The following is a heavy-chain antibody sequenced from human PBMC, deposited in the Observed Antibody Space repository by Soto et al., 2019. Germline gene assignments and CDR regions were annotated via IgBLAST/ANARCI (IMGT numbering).Heavy chain of an antibody. Sequence: GASVKVSCKASGYSFTSYGISWVRQAPGQGLEWMGGIIPIFGTANYAQKFQGRVTITADESTSTAYMELSSLRSEDTAVYYCARDQRLNYSYGMDVWGQGTTVNVSS. J-gene: IGHJ6*02. CDR3: ARDQRLNYSYGMDV. CDR1: GYSFTSYG. D-gene: IGHD3-16*01. CDR2: IIPIFGTA. V-gene: IGHV1-69*13.